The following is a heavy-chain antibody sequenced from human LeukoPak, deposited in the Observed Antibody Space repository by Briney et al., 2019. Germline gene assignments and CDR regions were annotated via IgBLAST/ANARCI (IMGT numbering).Heavy chain of an antibody. D-gene: IGHD1-26*01. CDR1: GFTFSDHY. CDR3: ARVRGSYHFDY. V-gene: IGHV3-11*04. Sequence: GGSLRLSCAASGFTFSDHYMSWIRQAPGKGLEWVSYISRSGSIVSYADSVKGRFTISRDNAKNSLHLQMSSLRVEDTAVYYCARVRGSYHFDYWGQGTLVTVSS. J-gene: IGHJ4*02. CDR2: ISRSGSIV.